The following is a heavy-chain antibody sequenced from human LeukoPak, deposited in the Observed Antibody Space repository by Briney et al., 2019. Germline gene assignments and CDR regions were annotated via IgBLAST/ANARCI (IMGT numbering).Heavy chain of an antibody. Sequence: PSETLSLTCTVSGGSISSSSYYWGWIRQPPGKGLEWIGSIYYSGSTYYNPSLKSRVTISVDTSKNQFSLKLSSLTAADTAVYYCARGHYGDYLGRDWFDPWGQGTLVTVSS. CDR3: ARGHYGDYLGRDWFDP. J-gene: IGHJ5*02. CDR1: GGSISSSSYY. D-gene: IGHD4-17*01. CDR2: IYYSGST. V-gene: IGHV4-39*07.